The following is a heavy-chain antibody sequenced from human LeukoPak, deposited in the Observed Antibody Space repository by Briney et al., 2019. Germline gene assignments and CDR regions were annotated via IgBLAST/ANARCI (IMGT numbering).Heavy chain of an antibody. V-gene: IGHV1-2*02. CDR3: AGADWAAGVAFDY. CDR1: GYTFTDYY. CDR2: INAKSGGT. Sequence: GASVKVSCKASGYTFTDYYIHWVRQAPGQGLEWMGWINAKSGGTNFAQNFQGRVTMTRDTPITTAYMELTSLRSDDTAVYYCAGADWAAGVAFDYWGQGTLVTVSS. J-gene: IGHJ4*02. D-gene: IGHD3-9*01.